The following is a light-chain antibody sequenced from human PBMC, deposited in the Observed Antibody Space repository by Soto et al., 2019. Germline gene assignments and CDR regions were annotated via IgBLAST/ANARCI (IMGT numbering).Light chain of an antibody. Sequence: EVVLTQSPGTLSLSPGERATISCRASQSVSTNYLAWYQRKPGQAPRLLIYGASSRTTGIPYRFSGSGSGTDFTLTITRLEPEDFAVYYCQQYCSSPPTFGQGTKVEIK. J-gene: IGKJ1*01. CDR1: QSVSTNY. V-gene: IGKV3-20*01. CDR3: QQYCSSPPT. CDR2: GAS.